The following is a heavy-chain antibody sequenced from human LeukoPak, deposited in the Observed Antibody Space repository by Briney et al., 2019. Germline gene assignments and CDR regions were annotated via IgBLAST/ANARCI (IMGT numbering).Heavy chain of an antibody. Sequence: GGSLRLSCAASGFTFSSYGMHWVRQAPGKGREWVAVISYDGSNKYYADSVKGRFTISRDNSKNTLYLQMNSLRAEDTAVYYCAKDYGSSWLVFDYWGQGTLVTVSS. V-gene: IGHV3-30*18. J-gene: IGHJ4*02. D-gene: IGHD6-13*01. CDR3: AKDYGSSWLVFDY. CDR1: GFTFSSYG. CDR2: ISYDGSNK.